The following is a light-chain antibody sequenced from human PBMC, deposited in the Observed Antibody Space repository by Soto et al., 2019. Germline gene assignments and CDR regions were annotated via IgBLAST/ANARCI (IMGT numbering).Light chain of an antibody. Sequence: QSVLTQPASVSGSPGQSITISCTGASSDVGGFDHVSWYQQHPGKVPRLLIYDVSSRPSGVSDRFSGSKSGNTASLTLSGLQAEDEADYYCNSFTTTNTYVFGTGTKVTVL. CDR3: NSFTTTNTYV. CDR2: DVS. CDR1: SSDVGGFDH. V-gene: IGLV2-14*03. J-gene: IGLJ1*01.